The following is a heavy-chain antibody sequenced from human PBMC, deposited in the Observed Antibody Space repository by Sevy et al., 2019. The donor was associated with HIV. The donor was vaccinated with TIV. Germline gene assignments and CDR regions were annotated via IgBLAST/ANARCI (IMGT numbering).Heavy chain of an antibody. V-gene: IGHV4-34*01. CDR2: INHSGST. D-gene: IGHD2-15*01. CDR1: GGSFSGYY. Sequence: SETLSLTCAVYGGSFSGYYWSWIRQPPGKGLEWIGEINHSGSTNYNPSLKSRVTISVDTSKNQFSLKLSSVTAADTAVYYCATGWGCSGGSCQGFYYYYMDVWGKGTTVTVSS. CDR3: ATGWGCSGGSCQGFYYYYMDV. J-gene: IGHJ6*03.